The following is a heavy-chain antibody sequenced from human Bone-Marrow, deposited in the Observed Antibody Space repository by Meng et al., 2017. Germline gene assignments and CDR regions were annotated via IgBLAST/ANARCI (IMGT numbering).Heavy chain of an antibody. CDR3: RLAYCMGDCVDY. J-gene: IGHJ4*02. CDR1: GGSFSAYD. Sequence: QVQVQQWGAGRVKPAETRSLPCAFYGGSFSAYDWSWIRQPPGKGLEWLGQINHSGSTNDNPSLKSRVTISIDTSRNQLSLKLSSVTAADTAVYYCRLAYCMGDCVDYWGQGTLVTVSS. D-gene: IGHD2-21*01. V-gene: IGHV4-34*01. CDR2: INHSGST.